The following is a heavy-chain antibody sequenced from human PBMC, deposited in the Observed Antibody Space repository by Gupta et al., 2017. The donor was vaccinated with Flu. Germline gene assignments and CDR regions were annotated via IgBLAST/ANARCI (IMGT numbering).Heavy chain of an antibody. CDR2: ISHDGSNK. CDR3: AKDRSIGTFFYFYGMDV. J-gene: IGHJ6*02. V-gene: IGHV3-30*18. Sequence: QVQLVQSGGGVVQPGRSLGLSCSVSGFTFSNYGVHWVRQAPGKGVGWVAVISHDGSNKYYADSVKGRFTISRDMSKNTLYLRMNSLRPEDTAVYYCAKDRSIGTFFYFYGMDVWGQGTTVTVSS. D-gene: IGHD3-16*02. CDR1: GFTFSNYG.